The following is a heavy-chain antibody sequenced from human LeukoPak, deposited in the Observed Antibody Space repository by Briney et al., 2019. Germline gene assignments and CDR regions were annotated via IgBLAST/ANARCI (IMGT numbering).Heavy chain of an antibody. CDR2: ISQSGST. D-gene: IGHD6-13*01. CDR1: GGSFSDYY. Sequence: SETLSLTCVVYGGSFSDYYWSWICQPPGKGLEWIGEISQSGSTNYNPSLKSRVTISVDTSKNQFSLKLSPVTAADTAVYYCAREPGIAAAGPKGIDYWGQGTLVTVSS. V-gene: IGHV4-34*01. CDR3: AREPGIAAAGPKGIDY. J-gene: IGHJ4*02.